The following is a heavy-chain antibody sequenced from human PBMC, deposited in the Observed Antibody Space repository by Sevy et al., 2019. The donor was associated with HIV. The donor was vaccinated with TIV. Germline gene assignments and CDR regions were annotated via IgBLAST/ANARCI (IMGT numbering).Heavy chain of an antibody. D-gene: IGHD6-13*01. CDR3: ARGQQPVLAFDI. V-gene: IGHV4-59*01. CDR2: IYYSGST. CDR1: GGSIRSYY. Sequence: SETLSLTCTVSGGSIRSYYWSWIRQPPGKGLGWIGYIYYSGSTNYNPSLKSRVTISLDTSKNQFSLKLSSVTAADTAVYYCARGQQPVLAFDIWGQGTMVTVSS. J-gene: IGHJ3*02.